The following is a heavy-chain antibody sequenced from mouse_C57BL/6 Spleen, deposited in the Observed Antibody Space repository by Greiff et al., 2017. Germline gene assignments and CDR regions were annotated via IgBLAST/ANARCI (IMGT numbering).Heavy chain of an antibody. J-gene: IGHJ2*01. Sequence: VQLQQSGAELVRPGASVTLSCKASGYTFTDYEMHWVKQTPVHGLEWIGAIDPETGGTAYNQKFKGKAILTADKSSSTAYMELRSLTSEDSAVYYCTRSGLRYQYYFDYWGQGTTLTVSS. CDR1: GYTFTDYE. D-gene: IGHD1-1*01. CDR2: IDPETGGT. CDR3: TRSGLRYQYYFDY. V-gene: IGHV1-15*01.